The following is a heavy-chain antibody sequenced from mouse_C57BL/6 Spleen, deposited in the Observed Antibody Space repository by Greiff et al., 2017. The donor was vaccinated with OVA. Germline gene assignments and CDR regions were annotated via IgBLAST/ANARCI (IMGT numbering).Heavy chain of an antibody. CDR2: IYPGDGDT. CDR1: GYAFSSSW. CDR3: ARRGDYGPYFDY. V-gene: IGHV1-82*01. D-gene: IGHD1-1*02. Sequence: VQLQQSGPELVKPGASVKISCKASGYAFSSSWMNWVKQRPGKGLEWIGRIYPGDGDTNYNGKFKGKATLTADKSSSTAYMQLSSLTSEDSAVYVCARRGDYGPYFDYWGQGTTLTVSS. J-gene: IGHJ2*01.